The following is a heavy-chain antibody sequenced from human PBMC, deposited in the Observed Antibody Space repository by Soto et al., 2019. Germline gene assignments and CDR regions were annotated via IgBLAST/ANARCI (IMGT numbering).Heavy chain of an antibody. CDR2: IYYSGST. CDR1: GGSISSYY. D-gene: IGHD6-13*01. J-gene: IGHJ4*02. V-gene: IGHV4-59*01. Sequence: SSETLSLTCTVSGGSISSYYWSWIRQPPGKGLEWIGYIYYSGSTNYNPSLKSRVTISVDTSKNQFSLKLSSVTAADTAVYYCARERSSSWYRYFDYWGQGTLVTVSS. CDR3: ARERSSSWYRYFDY.